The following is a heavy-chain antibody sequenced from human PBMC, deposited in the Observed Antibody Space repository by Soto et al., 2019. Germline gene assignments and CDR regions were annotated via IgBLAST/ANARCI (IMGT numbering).Heavy chain of an antibody. D-gene: IGHD3-3*01. V-gene: IGHV1-69*13. Sequence: GASVKVSCKASAGTLNNYAINWLRQAPGQGLEWVGGVLPVSAPPDYAQKFQGRVSITADHSTGTVYMELSRLKSDDTAVYFCATDSNYDVSNSFWGQGTLVTVSS. CDR3: ATDSNYDVSNSF. J-gene: IGHJ4*02. CDR1: AGTLNNYA. CDR2: VLPVSAPP.